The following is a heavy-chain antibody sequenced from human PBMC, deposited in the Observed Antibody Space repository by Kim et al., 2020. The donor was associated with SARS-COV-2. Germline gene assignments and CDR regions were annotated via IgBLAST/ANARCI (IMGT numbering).Heavy chain of an antibody. J-gene: IGHJ4*02. V-gene: IGHV3-49*04. Sequence: GGSLRLSCTASGFTFGDYAMSWVCQAPGKGLEWVGFIRSKAYGGTTEYAASVKGRFTISRDDSKSIAYLQINSLKTEDTAVYYCTRGYDFWSGYRGVFDYWGQGTLVTVSS. CDR3: TRGYDFWSGYRGVFDY. CDR2: IRSKAYGGTT. CDR1: GFTFGDYA. D-gene: IGHD3-3*01.